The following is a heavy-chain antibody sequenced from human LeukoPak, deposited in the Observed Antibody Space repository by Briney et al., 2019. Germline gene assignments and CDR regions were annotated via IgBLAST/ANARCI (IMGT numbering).Heavy chain of an antibody. CDR2: ISGSGGST. Sequence: PGGSLRLSCAASGFTFSSYAMSWVRQAPGKGLEWVSAISGSGGSTYYADSVKGRFTISRDNSKNTLYLQMNSLRAEDTAVYYCAKHTLPYQLLRQHPPDAFDIWGQGTMVTVSS. J-gene: IGHJ3*02. CDR3: AKHTLPYQLLRQHPPDAFDI. CDR1: GFTFSSYA. V-gene: IGHV3-23*01. D-gene: IGHD2-2*01.